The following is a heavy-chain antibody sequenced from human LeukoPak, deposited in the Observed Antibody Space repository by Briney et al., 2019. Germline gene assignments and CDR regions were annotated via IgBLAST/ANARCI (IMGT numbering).Heavy chain of an antibody. D-gene: IGHD3-22*01. CDR3: ARTRTAYYYDSSGSDWAFDI. CDR2: ISGSGGST. CDR1: VFTISSYA. J-gene: IGHJ3*02. Sequence: GGSLRLSCAASVFTISSYAMSWVRQAPGKGLEWASAISGSGGSTYYADSVKGRFTISRDNSKNTLYLQMNSLRAEDTAVYYCARTRTAYYYDSSGSDWAFDIWGQATMVTVSS. V-gene: IGHV3-23*01.